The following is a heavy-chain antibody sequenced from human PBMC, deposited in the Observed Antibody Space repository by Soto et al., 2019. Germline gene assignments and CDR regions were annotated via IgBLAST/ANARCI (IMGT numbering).Heavy chain of an antibody. V-gene: IGHV4-31*03. CDR1: GGSISSGGYY. D-gene: IGHD2-21*01. J-gene: IGHJ4*02. CDR2: IYYSGST. Sequence: QVQLQESGPGLVKPSQTLSLTCTVSGGSISSGGYYCSWIRQHPGKGLEWIGYIYYSGSTYYNPYLKSRVTISVDTSKNQFSLKLSSVTAADTAVYYCARDKCARCGPDYWGQGTLVTVSS. CDR3: ARDKCARCGPDY.